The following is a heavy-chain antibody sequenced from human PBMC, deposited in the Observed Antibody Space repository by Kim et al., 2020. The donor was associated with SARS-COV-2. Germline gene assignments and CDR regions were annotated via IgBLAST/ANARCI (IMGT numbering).Heavy chain of an antibody. V-gene: IGHV3-33*06. CDR2: IWYDGSNK. D-gene: IGHD1-7*01. CDR1: GFTFSSYC. Sequence: GGSLRLSCAASGFTFSSYCMHWVRQAPGKGLEWVAVIWYDGSNKYYADSVKGLFTISRDNSKNTLYLQMNSLRAEDTAVYYCAKDIGNWNYALGYWGQGTLVTVYS. J-gene: IGHJ4*02. CDR3: AKDIGNWNYALGY.